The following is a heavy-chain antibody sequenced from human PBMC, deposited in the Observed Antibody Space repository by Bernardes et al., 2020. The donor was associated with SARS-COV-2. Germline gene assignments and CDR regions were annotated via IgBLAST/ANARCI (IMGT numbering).Heavy chain of an antibody. J-gene: IGHJ4*02. Sequence: SLSLSCAASVFTFSSSTMNWVRQAPGPGLAWISSISTSSSYISYSDSVRGRFTISRDNAKNSVSLQMNSLRAEDTAVYYCARVDFSNLYYFDYWGQGTPVTVYS. D-gene: IGHD4-4*01. V-gene: IGHV3-21*06. CDR3: ARVDFSNLYYFDY. CDR2: ISTSSSYI. CDR1: VFTFSSST.